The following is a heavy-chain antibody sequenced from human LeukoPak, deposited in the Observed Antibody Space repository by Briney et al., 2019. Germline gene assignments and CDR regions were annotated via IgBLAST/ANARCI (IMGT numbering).Heavy chain of an antibody. V-gene: IGHV3-33*01. D-gene: IGHD6-13*01. CDR1: GFTFSSYD. J-gene: IGHJ4*02. CDR2: IWYDGSSK. CDR3: ARVHSSSWAYFDN. Sequence: GGSLRRSCAASGFTFSSYDMHWVRQAPAKGLEWVAVIWYDGSSKYYADSVKGRFTISRDNSKNTLYLQMDSLRAEDTAVYYCARVHSSSWAYFDNWGQGTLVTVSS.